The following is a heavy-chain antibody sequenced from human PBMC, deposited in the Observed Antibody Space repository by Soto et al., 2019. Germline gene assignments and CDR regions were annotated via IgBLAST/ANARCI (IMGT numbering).Heavy chain of an antibody. CDR1: GFTVSNYY. CDR2: IYDDGRI. J-gene: IGHJ4*02. D-gene: IGHD2-21*02. CDR3: ARGHESMVETAPDY. Sequence: EVQLVESGGGLIQPGGSLRLSCAASGFTVSNYYMRWVRQAPGKGLEWVSVIYDDGRIYYADSVKGLLTISRYNCKNTLYLQMNSLRAEDTAVYYCARGHESMVETAPDYWGQGTLVTVSS. V-gene: IGHV3-53*01.